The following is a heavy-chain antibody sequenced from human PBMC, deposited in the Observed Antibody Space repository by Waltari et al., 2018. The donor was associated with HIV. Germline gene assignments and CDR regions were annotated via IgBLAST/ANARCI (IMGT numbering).Heavy chain of an antibody. V-gene: IGHV3-33*01. CDR1: GFTFGSYG. CDR2: INYDGSNK. D-gene: IGHD6-6*01. J-gene: IGHJ4*02. Sequence: SCATSGFTFGSYGIHWVRQAPGKGLEWVAVINYDGSNKFYAESVKGRFLISRDNSKNTLFLQMNSLRDEDTGLYYCARDKAPYSSSSAVDYWGQGTLVTVS. CDR3: ARDKAPYSSSSAVDY.